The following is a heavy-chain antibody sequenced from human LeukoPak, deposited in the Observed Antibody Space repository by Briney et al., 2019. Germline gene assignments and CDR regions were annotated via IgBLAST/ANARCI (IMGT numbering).Heavy chain of an antibody. J-gene: IGHJ4*02. CDR2: ISGSGGST. CDR1: GFTFSSYA. D-gene: IGHD3-22*01. CDR3: AKALIPTYYYDSSGYYQLGY. V-gene: IGHV3-23*01. Sequence: PGGSLRLSCAASGFTFSSYAMSWVRQAPGKGLEWVSAISGSGGSTYYADSVKGRFTISRDNSKNTLYLQMNSLRAEDTAVYYCAKALIPTYYYDSSGYYQLGYWGQGTLVIVSS.